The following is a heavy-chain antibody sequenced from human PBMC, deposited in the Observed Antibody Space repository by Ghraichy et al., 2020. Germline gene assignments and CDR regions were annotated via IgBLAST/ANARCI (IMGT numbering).Heavy chain of an antibody. V-gene: IGHV4-30-4*01. CDR2: IYYSGST. Sequence: SETLSLTCTVSGGSISSGDYYWSWIRQPPGKGLEWIGYIYYSGSTYYNPSLKSRVTISVDTSKNQFSLKLSSVTAADTAVYYCARELTSWELPAFWFDPWGQGTLVTVSS. CDR1: GGSISSGDYY. J-gene: IGHJ5*02. D-gene: IGHD1-26*01. CDR3: ARELTSWELPAFWFDP.